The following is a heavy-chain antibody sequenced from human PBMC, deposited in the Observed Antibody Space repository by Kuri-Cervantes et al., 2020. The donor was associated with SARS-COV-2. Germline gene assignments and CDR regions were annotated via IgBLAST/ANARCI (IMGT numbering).Heavy chain of an antibody. CDR2: INPNSGGT. V-gene: IGHV1-2*02. CDR1: GYTFTGYY. J-gene: IGHJ4*02. Sequence: ASVKVSCKASGYTFTGYYMHWVRQAPGQGLGWMGWINPNSGGTNYAQKFQGRVTMTRDTSISTAYMELSSLRSEDTAVYYCARDGDYSNYGMYYFDYWGQGTLVTVSS. CDR3: ARDGDYSNYGMYYFDY. D-gene: IGHD4-11*01.